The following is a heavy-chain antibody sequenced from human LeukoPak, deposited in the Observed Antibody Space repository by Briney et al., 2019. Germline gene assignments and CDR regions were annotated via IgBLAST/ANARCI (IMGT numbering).Heavy chain of an antibody. V-gene: IGHV4-59*01. D-gene: IGHD6-6*01. CDR3: ASHSSSVGRTFDY. CDR2: IYYSGST. Sequence: PSETLSLTCTVSGGSISSYYWSWIRQPPGKGLEWIGYIYYSGSTNYNPSLKSRVTISVDTSKNQFSLKLSSVTAADTAVYYCASHSSSVGRTFDYWGQGTLVTVSS. J-gene: IGHJ4*02. CDR1: GGSISSYY.